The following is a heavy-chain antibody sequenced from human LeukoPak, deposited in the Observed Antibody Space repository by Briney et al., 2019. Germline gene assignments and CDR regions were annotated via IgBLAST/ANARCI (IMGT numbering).Heavy chain of an antibody. V-gene: IGHV3-7*01. Sequence: GGSLRLSCAASGFTFSSYWMSWVHQAPGKGLEWVANMKQDGSEKYYVDSVKGRFTISRDNAKNSLYLQMNSLRAEDTAVYYCARTWAGAFFDYWGQGTLVTVSS. CDR3: ARTWAGAFFDY. J-gene: IGHJ4*02. CDR2: MKQDGSEK. CDR1: GFTFSSYW. D-gene: IGHD6-19*01.